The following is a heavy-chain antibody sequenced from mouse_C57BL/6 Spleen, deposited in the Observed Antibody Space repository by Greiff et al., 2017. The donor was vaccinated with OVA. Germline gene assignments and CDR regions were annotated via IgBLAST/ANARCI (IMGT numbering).Heavy chain of an antibody. J-gene: IGHJ2*01. Sequence: QVQLQQSGAELVRPGSSVKLSCKASGYTFTSYWMHWVKQRPIQGLEWIGNIDPSDSETHYNQKFKDKATLTVDKSSSTAYMQLSSLTSEDSAVYYCAREGPLTGTDYWGQGTTLTVSS. CDR2: IDPSDSET. D-gene: IGHD4-1*01. V-gene: IGHV1-52*01. CDR1: GYTFTSYW. CDR3: AREGPLTGTDY.